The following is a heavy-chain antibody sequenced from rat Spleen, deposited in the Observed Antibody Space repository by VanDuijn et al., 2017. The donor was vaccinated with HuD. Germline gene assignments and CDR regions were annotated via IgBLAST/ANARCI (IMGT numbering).Heavy chain of an antibody. Sequence: EVQLVESDGGLVQPGRSLKLSCAASGFTFSNYYMAWIRQAPGKGLEWVASITNASGRTYYPDSVKGRFTVSRDNAKSTLYLQMDSLRSEDTATYYCVRHDDYWGQGVMVTVSS. CDR3: VRHDDY. V-gene: IGHV5S23*01. CDR1: GFTFSNYY. CDR2: ITNASGRT. J-gene: IGHJ2*01.